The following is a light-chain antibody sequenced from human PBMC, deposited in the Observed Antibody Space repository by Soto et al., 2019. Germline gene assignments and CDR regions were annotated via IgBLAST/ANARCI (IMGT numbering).Light chain of an antibody. J-gene: IGLJ2*01. CDR1: SSDVGTYNF. CDR2: EIS. CDR3: SSYTTSHTLV. V-gene: IGLV2-14*01. Sequence: QSALTQPPSASGSPGQSVTISCTGTSSDVGTYNFVSWYQQHPGNAPKLIIYEISNRPSGVSSRFSGSKSGNTASLTISGLQAEDESDYYCSSYTTSHTLVFGGGTKLTVL.